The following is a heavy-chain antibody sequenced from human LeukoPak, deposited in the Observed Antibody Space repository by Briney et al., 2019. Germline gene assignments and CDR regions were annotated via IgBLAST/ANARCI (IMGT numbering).Heavy chain of an antibody. CDR3: AKAPARSGAFDI. J-gene: IGHJ3*02. CDR1: GFTFSSYA. D-gene: IGHD6-25*01. V-gene: IGHV3-23*01. Sequence: GGSLRLSCAASGFTFSSYAMGWVRQAPGKGLEWVSSISGSGGGTYYADSVKGRITISRGNSRNTLYLQMNGLRAEDTAVYFCAKAPARSGAFDIWGQGTMVTVSS. CDR2: ISGSGGGT.